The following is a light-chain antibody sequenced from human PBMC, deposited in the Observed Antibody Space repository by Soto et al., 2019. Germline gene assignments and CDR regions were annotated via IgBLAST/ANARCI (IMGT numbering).Light chain of an antibody. CDR3: LSYARHTTLL. V-gene: IGLV2-14*01. Sequence: QSALTQPASVSGSPGQSITISCTGTSSDLGGYKYVSWYQHHPVRAPKFIIYEVNNRPSGVSNRFSGSKSGNTAPLTIAGLQTEEEDDYYCLSYARHTTLLFGGGTKLTVL. J-gene: IGLJ3*02. CDR2: EVN. CDR1: SSDLGGYKY.